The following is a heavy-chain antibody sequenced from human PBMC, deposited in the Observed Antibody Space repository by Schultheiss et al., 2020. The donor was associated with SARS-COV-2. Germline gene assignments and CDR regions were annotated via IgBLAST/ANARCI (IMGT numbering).Heavy chain of an antibody. Sequence: SVKVSCKASGGTFSSYAISWVRQAPGQGLEWMGGIIPIFGTANYAQKFQGRVTITADESTSTAYMELSSLRSEDTAVYYCAREAKYYYDSSGYSFDYWGQGTLVTVSS. D-gene: IGHD3-22*01. V-gene: IGHV1-69*13. CDR1: GGTFSSYA. CDR3: AREAKYYYDSSGYSFDY. J-gene: IGHJ4*02. CDR2: IIPIFGTA.